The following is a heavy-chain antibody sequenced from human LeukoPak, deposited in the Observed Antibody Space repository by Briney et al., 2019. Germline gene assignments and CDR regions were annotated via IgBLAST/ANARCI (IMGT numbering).Heavy chain of an antibody. D-gene: IGHD4-23*01. CDR2: ISYDGSNK. CDR1: GFTFSSYA. CDR3: ARAPSDTVVTPGPAGAFDI. V-gene: IGHV3-30-3*01. Sequence: GRSLRLSCAASGFTFSSYAMHWVRQAPGKGLEWVAVISYDGSNKYYADSVKGRFTISRDNSKNTLYLQMNSLRAEDTAVYYCARAPSDTVVTPGPAGAFDIWGQGTMVTVSS. J-gene: IGHJ3*02.